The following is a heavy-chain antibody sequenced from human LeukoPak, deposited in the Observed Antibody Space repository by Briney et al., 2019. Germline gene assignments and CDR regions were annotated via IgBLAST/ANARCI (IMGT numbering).Heavy chain of an antibody. D-gene: IGHD3-3*01. V-gene: IGHV1-8*01. Sequence: ASLKVSCKASVYTFTSYDINWVRQATRQGLEWMGWMNPNSGNTGYAQKFKGRVTMTRNTSISIAYMELSSLRSEDWAAYYCASHPADSCSDFTYWGQGTLVTVSS. J-gene: IGHJ4*02. CDR2: MNPNSGNT. CDR1: VYTFTSYD. CDR3: ASHPADSCSDFTY.